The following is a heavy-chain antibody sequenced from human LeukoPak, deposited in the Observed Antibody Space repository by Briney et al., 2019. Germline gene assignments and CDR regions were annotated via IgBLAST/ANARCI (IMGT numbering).Heavy chain of an antibody. CDR2: IYWNNDK. CDR3: AHLTTTAYYYDY. V-gene: IGHV2-5*01. Sequence: SGPTMVNPTQTLTLTCSFSGFSLSTSGVAVGWIRQPPGKPLEWLAHIYWNNDKYYSTSLKSRLTITKDTSENQVVLTMTDMDPVDTATYYCAHLTTTAYYYDYRGQGALVTVSS. J-gene: IGHJ4*02. D-gene: IGHD1-1*01. CDR1: GFSLSTSGVA.